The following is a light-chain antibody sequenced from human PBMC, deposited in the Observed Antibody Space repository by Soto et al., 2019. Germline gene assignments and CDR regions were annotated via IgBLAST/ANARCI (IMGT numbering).Light chain of an antibody. Sequence: LTQPASVSGSPGQSITISCTGTSSDFGGYNYVSWYQHHPGKAPKLMIYEVSNRPSGVSNRFSGSKSGNTASLTISGLQAEDEADYYCSSYTSSSTLVFGTGTQLTVL. CDR2: EVS. V-gene: IGLV2-14*01. J-gene: IGLJ7*01. CDR1: SSDFGGYNY. CDR3: SSYTSSSTLV.